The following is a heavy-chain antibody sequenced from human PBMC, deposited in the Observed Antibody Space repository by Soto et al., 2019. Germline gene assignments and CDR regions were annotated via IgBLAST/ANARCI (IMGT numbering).Heavy chain of an antibody. CDR2: IYYSGST. D-gene: IGHD6-6*01. V-gene: IGHV4-59*01. CDR1: GGSISSYY. Sequence: SETLSLTCTVSGGSISSYYWSWIRQPPGKGLEWIGYIYYSGSTNYNPSLKSRVTISVDTSKNQFSLKLSSVTAADTAVYYCATTGGEQLAAPYYFDYWGQGTLVTVSS. CDR3: ATTGGEQLAAPYYFDY. J-gene: IGHJ4*02.